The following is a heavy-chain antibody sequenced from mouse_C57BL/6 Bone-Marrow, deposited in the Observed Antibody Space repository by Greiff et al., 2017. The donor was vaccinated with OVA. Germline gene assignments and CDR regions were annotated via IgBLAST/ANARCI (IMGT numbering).Heavy chain of an antibody. Sequence: VQLQQSGAELVRPGASVKLSCTASGFNIKDDYMHWVKQRPEQGLEWIGWIDPENGDTEYASKFQGKATITADTSSNTAYLQLSSLTSEDTAVYYCTTYYSNYPAWFAYWGQGTLVTVSA. J-gene: IGHJ3*01. V-gene: IGHV14-4*01. D-gene: IGHD2-5*01. CDR1: GFNIKDDY. CDR3: TTYYSNYPAWFAY. CDR2: IDPENGDT.